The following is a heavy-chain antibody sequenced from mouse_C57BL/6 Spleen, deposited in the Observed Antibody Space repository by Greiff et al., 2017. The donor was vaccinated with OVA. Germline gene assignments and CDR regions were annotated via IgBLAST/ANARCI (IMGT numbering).Heavy chain of an antibody. D-gene: IGHD2-12*01. CDR2: IDPEDGET. Sequence: EVQLQQSGAELVKPGASVTLSCTASGFTIKDYYMHWVKQRPEQGLEWIGRIDPEDGETKYAPKFQGKATITADTSSNTAYLQLSSLTSEDTAVYYCARDRYDKFAYWGQGTLVTVSA. CDR3: ARDRYDKFAY. J-gene: IGHJ3*01. CDR1: GFTIKDYY. V-gene: IGHV14-2*01.